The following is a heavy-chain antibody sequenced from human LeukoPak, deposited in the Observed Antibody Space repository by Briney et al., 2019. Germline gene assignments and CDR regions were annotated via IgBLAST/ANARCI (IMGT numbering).Heavy chain of an antibody. D-gene: IGHD3-10*01. J-gene: IGHJ5*02. CDR1: GDSISSNNYY. Sequence: SETLSLTCTVSGDSISSNNYYWAWIRQPPGKELEWIGSIPYSGSTYYNPSLKSRVTMSVDTSKNQFSLKLSSVTAADTAVYYCARAYYYGSGNFDHWGQGTLVTVSS. CDR3: ARAYYYGSGNFDH. V-gene: IGHV4-39*07. CDR2: IPYSGST.